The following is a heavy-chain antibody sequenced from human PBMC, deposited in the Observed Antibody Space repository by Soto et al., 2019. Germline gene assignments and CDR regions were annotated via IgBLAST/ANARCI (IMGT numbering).Heavy chain of an antibody. CDR1: GDSISSSNW. Sequence: SETLSLTCAVSGDSISSSNWWHWVRQPPGKGLEWIGEIHHSGTTNYNPSLKSRVAISVDRSKNQFSLKLNSVTAADTAVYYCARVRKYCSATSCYLDPWGQGTLVTVYS. D-gene: IGHD2-2*01. J-gene: IGHJ5*02. V-gene: IGHV4-4*02. CDR3: ARVRKYCSATSCYLDP. CDR2: IHHSGTT.